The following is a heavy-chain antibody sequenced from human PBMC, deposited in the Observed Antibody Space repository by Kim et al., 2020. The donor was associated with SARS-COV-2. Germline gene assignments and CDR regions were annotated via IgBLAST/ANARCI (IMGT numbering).Heavy chain of an antibody. CDR2: MNPNSGNT. V-gene: IGHV1-8*01. CDR1: GYTFTSYD. Sequence: ASVKVSCKASGYTFTSYDINWVRQATGQGLEWMGWMNPNSGNTGYAQKFQGRVTMTRNTSISTAYMELSSLRSEDTAVYYCARGHLKSIVVVIAPRPYYYYMDVWGKGTAVTVP. J-gene: IGHJ6*03. CDR3: ARGHLKSIVVVIAPRPYYYYMDV. D-gene: IGHD2-21*01.